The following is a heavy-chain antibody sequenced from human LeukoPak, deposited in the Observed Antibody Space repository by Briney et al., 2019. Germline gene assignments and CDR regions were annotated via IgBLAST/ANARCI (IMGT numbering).Heavy chain of an antibody. D-gene: IGHD3-10*01. CDR3: ATLQLGEYYYGSGSSNDY. CDR1: GFTFSSYE. Sequence: GGSLRLSCAASGFTFSSYEMNWVRQAPGKGLEWVSYISSSGSTIYYADSVKGRFTISRDNAKNSLYLQMNSLRAEDTAVYYCATLQLGEYYYGSGSSNDYWGQGTLVTASS. J-gene: IGHJ4*02. CDR2: ISSSGSTI. V-gene: IGHV3-48*03.